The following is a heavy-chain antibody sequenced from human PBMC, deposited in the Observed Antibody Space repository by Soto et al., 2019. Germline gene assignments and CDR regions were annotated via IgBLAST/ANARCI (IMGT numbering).Heavy chain of an antibody. CDR1: GFNFADNA. Sequence: GGSLRLSCTTSGFNFADNAMTWVRQAPGKGLEWVGFIRSKAYGGTTDYAASVKGRFTFSRDDSKSIAYLQMNGLKTEDTAVYYCTRPGIDKTGTTHYYCVMDVWGQGTTVTDS. D-gene: IGHD1-1*01. CDR3: TRPGIDKTGTTHYYCVMDV. CDR2: IRSKAYGGTT. J-gene: IGHJ6*02. V-gene: IGHV3-49*04.